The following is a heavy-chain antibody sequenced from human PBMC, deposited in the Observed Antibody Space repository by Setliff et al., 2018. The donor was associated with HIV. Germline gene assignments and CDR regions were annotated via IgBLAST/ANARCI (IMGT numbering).Heavy chain of an antibody. Sequence: SETLSLTCTVSGGSISKYFWSWIRQSAEKGLEWIGRIYSSGSTNQNPSLKSRVSIAVDTSKNQFSLNLSSVTAADTAVYYCARSLDYSVSGSYYVGWFDLWGQGIPVTVSS. D-gene: IGHD3-10*01. V-gene: IGHV4-4*07. CDR2: IYSSGST. J-gene: IGHJ5*02. CDR3: ARSLDYSVSGSYYVGWFDL. CDR1: GGSISKYF.